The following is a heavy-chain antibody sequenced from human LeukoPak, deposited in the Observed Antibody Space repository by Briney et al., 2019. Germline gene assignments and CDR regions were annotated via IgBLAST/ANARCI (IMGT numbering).Heavy chain of an antibody. CDR1: GDSISNYY. D-gene: IGHD2-15*01. CDR3: ARHHRSGGSCYPDY. CDR2: IYYSGST. J-gene: IGHJ4*02. V-gene: IGHV4-39*01. Sequence: PSETLSLTCTVSGDSISNYYWSWIRQPPGKGLEWIGSIYYSGSTYYNPSLKSRVTISVDTSKNQFSLKLSSVTAADTAVYYCARHHRSGGSCYPDYWGQGTLVTVSS.